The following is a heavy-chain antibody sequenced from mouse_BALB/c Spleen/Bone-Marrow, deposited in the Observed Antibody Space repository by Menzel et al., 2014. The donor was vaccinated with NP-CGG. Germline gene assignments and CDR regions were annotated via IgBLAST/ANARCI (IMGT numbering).Heavy chain of an antibody. CDR3: ARDKGRVFFDY. CDR2: IRNKANGYTT. J-gene: IGHJ2*01. Sequence: EVHLVESGGGLVQPGGSLRLSCATSGFTFTDYYMNWVRQPPGKALEWLGFIRNKANGYTTEYSAPVKSRFTISRDNSQTILYLQMNTLRADDSATYYCARDKGRVFFDYWGQGTTLTVSS. CDR1: GFTFTDYY. V-gene: IGHV7-3*02.